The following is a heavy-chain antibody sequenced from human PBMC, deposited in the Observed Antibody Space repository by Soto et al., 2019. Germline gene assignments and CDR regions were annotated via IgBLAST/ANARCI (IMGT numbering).Heavy chain of an antibody. CDR2: VGGSDDDK. CDR1: GFTFSDYA. D-gene: IGHD2-8*01. V-gene: IGHV3-23*01. J-gene: IGHJ3*02. Sequence: EVQLLESGGGVVQPGGSLRLSCAASGFTFSDYAMSWVRQTPGKGLQWVSGVGGSDDDKHYADSVRGRFIVSRDNSKNTLYLQMNRLRANDTSKYYSAKDATSINGVWDPFDMWGQGTEVTVSS. CDR3: AKDATSINGVWDPFDM.